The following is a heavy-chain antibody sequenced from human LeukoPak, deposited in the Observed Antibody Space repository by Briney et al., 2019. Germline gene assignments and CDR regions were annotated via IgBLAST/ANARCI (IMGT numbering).Heavy chain of an antibody. J-gene: IGHJ5*02. CDR3: ARDLPAGELAVAGNNWFDR. V-gene: IGHV4-59*12. CDR1: GGSISSYY. Sequence: AETLSLTCAVSGGSISSYYWSWVRQPPGKGLEWVAYIYYSGSTNYNPSLKSRVTMSVDTSKNQFSLKLSSVTAADTAVYYCARDLPAGELAVAGNNWFDRWGQGTLVTVCS. D-gene: IGHD6-19*01. CDR2: IYYSGST.